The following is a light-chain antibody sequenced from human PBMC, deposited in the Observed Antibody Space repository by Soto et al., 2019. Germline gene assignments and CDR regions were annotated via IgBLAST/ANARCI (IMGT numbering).Light chain of an antibody. J-gene: IGLJ2*01. CDR1: NSNIGSNT. CDR2: SNN. Sequence: QSVLTQPPSASGTPGQRVTISCSGSNSNIGSNTVNWYQQLPGMVPKLLIYSNNQRPSGVPDRFSGSKSGTSASLAISGLQSEDEADYYCAAWDDSLNGLIFGGGTKLTVL. V-gene: IGLV1-44*01. CDR3: AAWDDSLNGLI.